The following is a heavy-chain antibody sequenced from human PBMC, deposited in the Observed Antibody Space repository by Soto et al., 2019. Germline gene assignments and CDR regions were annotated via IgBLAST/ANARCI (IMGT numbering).Heavy chain of an antibody. D-gene: IGHD3-22*01. CDR1: GFTFSDYY. CDR2: ISSSGSTI. CDR3: ARDKAYYYDSSGYSASWFDP. Sequence: PGGSLRLSCAASGFTFSDYYMSWIRQAPGKGLEWVSYISSSGSTIYYADSVKGRFTISRDNAKNSLYLQMNSLRAEDTAVYYCARDKAYYYDSSGYSASWFDPWGQGTLVTVYS. J-gene: IGHJ5*02. V-gene: IGHV3-11*01.